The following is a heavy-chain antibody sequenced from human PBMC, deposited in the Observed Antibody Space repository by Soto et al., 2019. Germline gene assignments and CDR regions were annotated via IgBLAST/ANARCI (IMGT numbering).Heavy chain of an antibody. CDR1: GFTFGDYA. V-gene: IGHV3-49*03. J-gene: IGHJ4*02. Sequence: GGSLRLSCTASGFTFGDYAMSWFRQAPGKGLEWVGFIRSKAYGGTTEYAASVKGRFTISRDDSKSIAYLQMNSLKTEDTAVYYCTRVYSMVRSYAGPIPDYWGQGTLVTVSS. CDR2: IRSKAYGGTT. CDR3: TRVYSMVRSYAGPIPDY. D-gene: IGHD3-10*01.